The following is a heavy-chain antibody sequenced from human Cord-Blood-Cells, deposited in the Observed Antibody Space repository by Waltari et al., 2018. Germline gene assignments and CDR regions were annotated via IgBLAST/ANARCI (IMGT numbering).Heavy chain of an antibody. D-gene: IGHD2-21*02. CDR1: GGSIRSSSYY. Sequence: QLQLQESGPGLVKPSETLSLTCTVSGGSIRSSSYYWGWIRQPPGKGLEWIGSIYYSGSTYYNPSLKSRVTISVDTSKNQFSLKLSSVTAADTAVYYCATHIVVVTASPNWFDPWGQGTLVTVSS. CDR3: ATHIVVVTASPNWFDP. V-gene: IGHV4-39*07. J-gene: IGHJ5*02. CDR2: IYYSGST.